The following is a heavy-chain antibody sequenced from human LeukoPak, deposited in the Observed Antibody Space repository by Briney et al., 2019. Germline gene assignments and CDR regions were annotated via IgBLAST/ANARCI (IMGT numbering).Heavy chain of an antibody. Sequence: GGSLRLSCAASGFTFSSYWMHWVRQAPGKGLVWVSRINSDGSSTSYADSVKGRFTISRDNAKNTLYLQMNSLRPDDTAVYYCVNPGWYYDSSGYSYYYGMDVWGQGTTVTVSS. CDR3: VNPGWYYDSSGYSYYYGMDV. CDR2: INSDGSST. J-gene: IGHJ6*02. CDR1: GFTFSSYW. D-gene: IGHD3-22*01. V-gene: IGHV3-74*01.